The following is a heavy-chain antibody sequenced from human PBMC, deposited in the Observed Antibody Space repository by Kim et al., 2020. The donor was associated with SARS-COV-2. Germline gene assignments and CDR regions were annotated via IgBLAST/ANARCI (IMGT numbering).Heavy chain of an antibody. CDR3: ARDRDYGDYGLGD. V-gene: IGHV3-66*01. J-gene: IGHJ4*02. Sequence: GGSLRLSCAASGFTVSSNYMSWVRQAPGKGLEWVSVIYSGGSTYYADSVKGRFTISRDNSKNTLYLQMNSLRAEDTAVYYCARDRDYGDYGLGDWGQGTLVTVSS. D-gene: IGHD4-17*01. CDR2: IYSGGST. CDR1: GFTVSSNY.